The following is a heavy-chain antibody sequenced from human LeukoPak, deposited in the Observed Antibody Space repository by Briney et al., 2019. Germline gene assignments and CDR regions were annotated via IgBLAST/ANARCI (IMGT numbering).Heavy chain of an antibody. CDR1: GGSISSGDYY. CDR2: IYYSGST. J-gene: IGHJ4*02. V-gene: IGHV4-30-4*01. Sequence: PSENLSLTCTVSGGSISSGDYYWSWIRQPPGKGLEWIGYIYYSGSTNYNPSLKSRVTISVDTSKNQFSLKLSSVTAADTAVYYCARDYYGSGSYWVYWGQGTLVTVSS. CDR3: ARDYYGSGSYWVY. D-gene: IGHD3-10*01.